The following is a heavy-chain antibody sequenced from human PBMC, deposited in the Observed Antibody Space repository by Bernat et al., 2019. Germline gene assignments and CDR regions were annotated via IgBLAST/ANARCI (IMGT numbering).Heavy chain of an antibody. D-gene: IGHD1-26*01. Sequence: QVQLQESGPGLVKPSQTLSLTCTVSGGSISSGGYYWSWIRQHPGKGLEWIGYIYYSGSTYYNPSLKSRVTISVDTPKNQFSLKLSSVTAADTAVYYWARENSGSYPNYYYYGMDVWGQGTTVSVS. V-gene: IGHV4-31*03. J-gene: IGHJ6*02. CDR2: IYYSGST. CDR1: GGSISSGGYY. CDR3: ARENSGSYPNYYYYGMDV.